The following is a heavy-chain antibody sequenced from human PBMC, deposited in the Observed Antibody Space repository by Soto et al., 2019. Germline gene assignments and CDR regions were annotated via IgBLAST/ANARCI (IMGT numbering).Heavy chain of an antibody. CDR3: ARVGGRGYSGYLDKKNYYYYYMDV. CDR2: ISAYNGNT. V-gene: IGHV1-18*01. J-gene: IGHJ6*03. D-gene: IGHD5-12*01. CDR1: GYTFTSYG. Sequence: QVQLVQSGAEVKKPGASVKVSCKASGYTFTSYGISWVRQARGQGLEWMGWISAYNGNTNYAQKLQGRVTMTTDTSTSTAYMELRSLRSDDTAVYYCARVGGRGYSGYLDKKNYYYYYMDVWGKGTTVTVSS.